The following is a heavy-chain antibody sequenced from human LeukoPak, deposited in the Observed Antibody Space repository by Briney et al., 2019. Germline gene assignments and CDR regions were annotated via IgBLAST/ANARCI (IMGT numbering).Heavy chain of an antibody. Sequence: SETLSLTCTVSGVSMSIYYWSWIRQPPGKRLEWIAFISYIGSSNYNPSLTSRATISVDSSKNQFSLKLNSVTAADTAVYYCVGWQVAGAFEIWGQGTMVIVSS. CDR1: GVSMSIYY. CDR2: ISYIGSS. J-gene: IGHJ3*02. V-gene: IGHV4-59*01. CDR3: VGWQVAGAFEI. D-gene: IGHD6-19*01.